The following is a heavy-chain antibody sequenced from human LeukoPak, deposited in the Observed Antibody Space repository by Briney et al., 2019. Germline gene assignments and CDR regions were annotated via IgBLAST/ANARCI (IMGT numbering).Heavy chain of an antibody. CDR1: GAAISSSAYY. CDR2: IGGSNYYRGST. J-gene: IGHJ5*02. D-gene: IGHD2-21*02. CDR3: ARLETSVTEHNWFDP. V-gene: IGHV4-39*01. Sequence: SETLSLTCTVSGAAISSSAYYWGWIRQPPGKGLEWIGSIGGSNYYRGSTYYNPSLKSRVTIHVDTSKDQFSLKLSSVTAADTAVYYCARLETSVTEHNWFDPWGQGTLVTVSS.